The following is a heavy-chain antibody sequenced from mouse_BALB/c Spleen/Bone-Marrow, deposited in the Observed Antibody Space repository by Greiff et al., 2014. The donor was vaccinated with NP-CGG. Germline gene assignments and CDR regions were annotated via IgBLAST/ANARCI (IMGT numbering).Heavy chain of an antibody. J-gene: IGHJ3*01. CDR3: ARELGLRLAY. V-gene: IGHV1-9*01. Sequence: QVQLQQSGAELMKPGASVKISCKATGYTFSSYWIEWVKQRPGHGLEWIGEILPGSGSTNYNEKFEGKATFTADTSSNTAYMQLSSLTSEDSAVYYCARELGLRLAYWGQGTLVTVSA. D-gene: IGHD3-1*01. CDR2: ILPGSGST. CDR1: GYTFSSYW.